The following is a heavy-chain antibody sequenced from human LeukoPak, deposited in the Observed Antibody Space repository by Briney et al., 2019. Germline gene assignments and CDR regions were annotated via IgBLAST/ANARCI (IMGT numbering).Heavy chain of an antibody. D-gene: IGHD1-1*01. V-gene: IGHV3-23*01. Sequence: PGGSLRLSCAASGFSFSNYAMSWVRQAPGKGLEWVSGVSASGASTYSEDSVKGRFIISRDNSKYTVFLQMNSLRVEDTAVYYCARQHTAWYVDYWGQGILVTVSS. CDR2: VSASGAST. CDR3: ARQHTAWYVDY. CDR1: GFSFSNYA. J-gene: IGHJ4*02.